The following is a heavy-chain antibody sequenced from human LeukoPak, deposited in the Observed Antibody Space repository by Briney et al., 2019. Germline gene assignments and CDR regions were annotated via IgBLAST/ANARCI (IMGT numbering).Heavy chain of an antibody. J-gene: IGHJ6*02. CDR3: ARILRYFGYGMDV. D-gene: IGHD3-9*01. V-gene: IGHV5-51*01. Sequence: GESLKISCKGSGYRFTSDWIGWVRQMPGKGLEWMGIIYPGDSDTRYSPSFQGQVTISADKSISTAYLQWSSLKASDTAMYYCARILRYFGYGMDVWGQGTTVTVSS. CDR2: IYPGDSDT. CDR1: GYRFTSDW.